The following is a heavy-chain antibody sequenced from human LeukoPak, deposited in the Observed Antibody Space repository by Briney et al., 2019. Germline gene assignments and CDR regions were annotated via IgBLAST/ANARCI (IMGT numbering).Heavy chain of an antibody. CDR1: GFTFSNYA. V-gene: IGHV3-23*01. J-gene: IGHJ4*02. CDR3: AKTPDYCTNGVCYTLHYFDY. D-gene: IGHD2-8*01. Sequence: GGSLRLTCAASGFTFSNYAMTWVRQAPGKGLEWVSTISGGGDSTYYADSVRGRFTISRDDSKRTLYLQMNSLRAEDTAVYYCAKTPDYCTNGVCYTLHYFDYWGQGTLVTVSS. CDR2: ISGGGDST.